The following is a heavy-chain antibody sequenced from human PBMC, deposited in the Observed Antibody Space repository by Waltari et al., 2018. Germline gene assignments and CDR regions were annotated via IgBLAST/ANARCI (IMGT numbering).Heavy chain of an antibody. Sequence: QVQLQESGPGLVKPSETLSLTCAVSGYSISSGYYWGWIRQPPGKGLEWIGSIYHSGSTYYNPSLKSRVTISVDTSKNQFSLKLSSVTAADTAVYYCASVASKWLVSYYYYYMDVWGKGTTVTVSS. CDR2: IYHSGST. J-gene: IGHJ6*03. CDR3: ASVASKWLVSYYYYYMDV. CDR1: GYSISSGYY. D-gene: IGHD6-19*01. V-gene: IGHV4-38-2*01.